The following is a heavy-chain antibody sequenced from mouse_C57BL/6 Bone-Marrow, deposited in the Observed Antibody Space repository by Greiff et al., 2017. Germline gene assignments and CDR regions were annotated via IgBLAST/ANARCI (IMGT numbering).Heavy chain of an antibody. V-gene: IGHV2-5*01. CDR1: GFSLTSSG. Sequence: VKLMESGPGLVQPSQSLSITCTVSGFSLTSSGVHWVRQSPGKGLEWLGVIWRGGSTDYNAAFMSRLSITKDNSKSQVLFKMNSLQADDTAIYYCAKNKERRGYYAMDYWGQGTSVTVSS. CDR2: IWRGGST. D-gene: IGHD2-14*01. J-gene: IGHJ4*01. CDR3: AKNKERRGYYAMDY.